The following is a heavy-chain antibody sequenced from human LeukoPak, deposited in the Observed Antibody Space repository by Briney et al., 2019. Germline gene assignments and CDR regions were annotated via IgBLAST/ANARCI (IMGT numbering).Heavy chain of an antibody. CDR1: GDPISSYS. Sequence: SETLSLTCTVSGDPISSYSWSWIRQPPGKGLEWIGYIYYSGSTNYNPSLKSRFTISVDTSKNQYSLKLNSVTAADTAVYYCARAHGGGSGWTQNKSLIFWFDPWGQGTLVTVSS. D-gene: IGHD6-19*01. V-gene: IGHV4-59*01. J-gene: IGHJ5*02. CDR2: IYYSGST. CDR3: ARAHGGGSGWTQNKSLIFWFDP.